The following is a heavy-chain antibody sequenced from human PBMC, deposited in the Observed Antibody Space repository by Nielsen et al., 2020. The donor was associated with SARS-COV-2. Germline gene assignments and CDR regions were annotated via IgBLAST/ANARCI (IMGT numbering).Heavy chain of an antibody. CDR3: ARDHTDILTGYYTGWFDP. Sequence: LRLSCTVSGGSISSGDYYWSWIRQPPGKGPEWIGYIYYSGSTYYNPSLKSRVTISVDTSKNQFSLKLSSVTAADTAVYYCARDHTDILTGYYTGWFDPWGQGTLVTVSS. V-gene: IGHV4-30-4*01. D-gene: IGHD3-9*01. CDR2: IYYSGST. CDR1: GGSISSGDYY. J-gene: IGHJ5*02.